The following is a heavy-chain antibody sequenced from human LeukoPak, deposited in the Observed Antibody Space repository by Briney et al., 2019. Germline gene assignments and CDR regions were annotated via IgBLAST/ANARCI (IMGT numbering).Heavy chain of an antibody. V-gene: IGHV3-48*03. CDR2: ISSSGTTT. Sequence: GGSLRLSCAASAFTLSTYEMNWVRQAPGKGLEWVSYISSSGTTTYYADSVKGRFTISRDNAKSSLYLQMNSLRPEDTAVYYCARISGSGRYSPDYWGQGTLVTVSS. CDR3: ARISGSGRYSPDY. D-gene: IGHD3-10*01. J-gene: IGHJ4*02. CDR1: AFTLSTYE.